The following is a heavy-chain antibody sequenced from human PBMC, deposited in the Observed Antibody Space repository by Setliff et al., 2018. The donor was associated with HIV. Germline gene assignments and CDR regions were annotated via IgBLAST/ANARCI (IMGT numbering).Heavy chain of an antibody. V-gene: IGHV4-59*01. D-gene: IGHD2-15*01. CDR1: GASISSYY. J-gene: IGHJ4*02. CDR2: ISPTGNT. CDR3: ARGGASSKYFDS. Sequence: SETLSLTCSVSGASISSYYWSWIRQPPGKGLEWIGYISPTGNTNYNPSLKSRVTISTDTSKNQFSVKLTSVTPADTALYYCARGGASSKYFDSWGQGTLVTVSS.